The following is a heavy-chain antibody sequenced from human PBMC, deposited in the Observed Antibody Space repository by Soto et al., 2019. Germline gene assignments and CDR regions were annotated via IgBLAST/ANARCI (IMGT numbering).Heavy chain of an antibody. Sequence: GGSLRLSCAASGFTFSSYGMHWVRQAPGKGLEWVAVISYDGSNKYYADSVKGRSTISRDNSKNTLYLQMNSLRAEDTAVYYCAKDKHIVVVTAPFDYWGQGTLVTV. J-gene: IGHJ4*02. D-gene: IGHD2-21*02. V-gene: IGHV3-30*18. CDR1: GFTFSSYG. CDR2: ISYDGSNK. CDR3: AKDKHIVVVTAPFDY.